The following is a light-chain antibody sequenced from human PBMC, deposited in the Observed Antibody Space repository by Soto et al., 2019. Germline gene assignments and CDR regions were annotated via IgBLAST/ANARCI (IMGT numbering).Light chain of an antibody. CDR2: GNI. J-gene: IGLJ1*01. CDR3: QSYDSTLSSRYV. Sequence: SVLTEAPCVSVTTEQRITGSYTGSSSNIGAGYDVHWYQQRPGTAPKLLIFGNINRPSGVPDRFSGSKAGTSASLAITGLQAEDEGDYYCQSYDSTLSSRYVFGTGTEVTV. V-gene: IGLV1-40*01. CDR1: SSNIGAGYD.